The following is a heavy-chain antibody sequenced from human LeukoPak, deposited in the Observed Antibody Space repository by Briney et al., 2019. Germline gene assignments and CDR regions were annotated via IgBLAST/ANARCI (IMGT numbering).Heavy chain of an antibody. CDR2: ISSSSSYI. CDR3: AREGEQHIELFDY. J-gene: IGHJ4*02. Sequence: GGSLRLSCAASGFTFSSYSMNWVRQAPGKGLEWVSSISSSSSYIYYADSVKGRFTISRDNAKNSLYLQVNSLRAEDTAVYYCAREGEQHIELFDYWGQGTLVTVSS. D-gene: IGHD2-21*01. CDR1: GFTFSSYS. V-gene: IGHV3-21*01.